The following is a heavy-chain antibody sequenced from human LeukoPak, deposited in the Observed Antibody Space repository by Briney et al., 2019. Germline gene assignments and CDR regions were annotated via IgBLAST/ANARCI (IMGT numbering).Heavy chain of an antibody. Sequence: SETLSLTCAVYAESFSGYFWNWIRQPPGKGLEWIGEINHSGSTTNYNPSLKSRITMSVDTSKNQFSLKLTSVTAADTAVYYCARKSGYARDYWGQGTLVTVSS. J-gene: IGHJ4*02. D-gene: IGHD5-12*01. CDR1: AESFSGYF. CDR2: INHSGSTT. V-gene: IGHV4-34*01. CDR3: ARKSGYARDY.